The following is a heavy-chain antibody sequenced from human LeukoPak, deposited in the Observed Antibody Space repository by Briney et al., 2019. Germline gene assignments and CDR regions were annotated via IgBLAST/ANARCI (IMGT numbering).Heavy chain of an antibody. J-gene: IGHJ6*02. V-gene: IGHV1-46*01. D-gene: IGHD3-3*01. CDR3: AGSPITIFGVVIIHYYYGMDV. CDR2: INPSGGST. Sequence: ASVKVSCKASGYTFTSYYMHWVRQAPGQGLEWMGIINPSGGSTSYAQKFQGRVTMTRDTSTSTVYMELSSLRSEDTAVYYCAGSPITIFGVVIIHYYYGMDVWGQGTTVTVSS. CDR1: GYTFTSYY.